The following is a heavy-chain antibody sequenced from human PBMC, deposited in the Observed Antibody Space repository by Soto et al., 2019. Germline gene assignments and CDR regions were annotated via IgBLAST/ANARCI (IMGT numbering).Heavy chain of an antibody. Sequence: GGSLRLCXAASGFTFSNYWMSWVRQAPGKGLEWVANIKEDGSERNYVDSVKGRFTISRDNAENSLYLQMNSLGAEDTAVYYCASARHIGPWGQGTLVTVSS. D-gene: IGHD2-21*01. J-gene: IGHJ5*02. CDR2: IKEDGSER. CDR1: GFTFSNYW. V-gene: IGHV3-7*01. CDR3: ASARHIGP.